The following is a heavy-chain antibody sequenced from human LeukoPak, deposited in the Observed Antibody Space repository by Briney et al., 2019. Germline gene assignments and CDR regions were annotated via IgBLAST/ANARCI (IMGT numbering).Heavy chain of an antibody. CDR3: ARGVLGYCSSTSCYLPLGY. CDR2: INPNSGGT. V-gene: IGHV1-2*02. J-gene: IGHJ4*02. Sequence: ASVKVSCKASGYTFTGYYMHWVRQAPGQGLEWMGWINPNSGGTNYAQKFQGRVTMTRDTSISTAYMELSRLRSEDTAVYYCARGVLGYCSSTSCYLPLGYWGQGTLVTVSS. D-gene: IGHD2-2*01. CDR1: GYTFTGYY.